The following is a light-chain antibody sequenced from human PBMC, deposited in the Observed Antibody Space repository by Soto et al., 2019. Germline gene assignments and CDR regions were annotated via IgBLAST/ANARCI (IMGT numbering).Light chain of an antibody. CDR3: QQRNVWPPIT. CDR2: DST. J-gene: IGKJ5*01. Sequence: GLTQSPPTLSLSPRERATLSCRASQSIHTSLAWYQQKSGKPPRLVIYDSTLRANGVPDRFGGSRSGTEFTLTINSLEPEDFAVCYCQQRNVWPPITFGQGTRLEI. CDR1: QSIHTS. V-gene: IGKV3-11*01.